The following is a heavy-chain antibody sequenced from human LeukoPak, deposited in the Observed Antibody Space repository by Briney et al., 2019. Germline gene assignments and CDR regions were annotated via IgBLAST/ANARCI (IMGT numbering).Heavy chain of an antibody. Sequence: VESGGGLVKPGGSLRLYCAASRFTFSSYSMNWVRQAPGKGLEWVSSISSSSSYIYYADSVKGRFTISRDNAKNSLYLQMNSLRAEDTAVYYCARYGMGSDTNWGQGTQVTVSS. J-gene: IGHJ4*02. D-gene: IGHD3-10*01. V-gene: IGHV3-21*01. CDR2: ISSSSSYI. CDR3: ARYGMGSDTN. CDR1: RFTFSSYS.